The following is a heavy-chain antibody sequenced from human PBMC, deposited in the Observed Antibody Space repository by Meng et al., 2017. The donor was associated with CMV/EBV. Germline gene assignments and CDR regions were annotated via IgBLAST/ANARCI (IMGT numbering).Heavy chain of an antibody. CDR1: GFTFSSYS. J-gene: IGHJ3*02. CDR3: ARDDPRTSGRVCAFDI. CDR2: ISSSSYI. D-gene: IGHD6-25*01. V-gene: IGHV3-21*01. Sequence: GESLKISCAASGFTFSSYSMNWVRQAPGKGLEWVSSISSSSYIYYADSVKGRFTISRDNAKNSRYLQMNSLRAEDTAVYYCARDDPRTSGRVCAFDIWGQGTMVTVSS.